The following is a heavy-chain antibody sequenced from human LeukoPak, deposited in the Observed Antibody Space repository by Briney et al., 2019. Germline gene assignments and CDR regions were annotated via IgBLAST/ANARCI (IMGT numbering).Heavy chain of an antibody. Sequence: GGSLRISCAASGFTFSFSTYNMNWVRQTPGKGLEWVSYISRRSTTTYYADSVKGRFTISRDNAKNSLYLEMNSLRAEDTAVYYCARDREYCKSTSCSLYYMYVWGEGTTVTLSS. CDR1: GFTFSFSTYN. J-gene: IGHJ6*03. CDR3: ARDREYCKSTSCSLYYMYV. D-gene: IGHD2-2*01. CDR2: ISRRSTTT. V-gene: IGHV3-48*01.